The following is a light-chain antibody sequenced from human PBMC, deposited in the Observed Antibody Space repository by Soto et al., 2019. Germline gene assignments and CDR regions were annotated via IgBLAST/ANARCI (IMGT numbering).Light chain of an antibody. Sequence: QSVLTQPASASGSPGQSITISCPGTGTDVGAYDYVSWYQQHPGKAPKLVIYDVNNRPSGVSSRFSGSKSGNTASLTISGLQAEDEADYYCSSYTSSSIVYVFGTGTK. V-gene: IGLV2-14*03. J-gene: IGLJ1*01. CDR1: GTDVGAYDY. CDR2: DVN. CDR3: SSYTSSSIVYV.